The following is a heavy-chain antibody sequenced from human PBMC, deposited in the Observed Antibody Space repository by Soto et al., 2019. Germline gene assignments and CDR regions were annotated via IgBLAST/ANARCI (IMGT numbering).Heavy chain of an antibody. CDR3: AKDEDYYDSSGYAPLDY. Sequence: PGGSLRLSCAASGFTFISYAMSWVRQAPGKGLEWVSAISGSGGSTYYADSVKGRFTISRDNSKNTLYLQMNSLRAEDTAVYYCAKDEDYYDSSGYAPLDYWGQGTLVTVSS. CDR2: ISGSGGST. J-gene: IGHJ4*02. V-gene: IGHV3-23*01. CDR1: GFTFISYA. D-gene: IGHD3-22*01.